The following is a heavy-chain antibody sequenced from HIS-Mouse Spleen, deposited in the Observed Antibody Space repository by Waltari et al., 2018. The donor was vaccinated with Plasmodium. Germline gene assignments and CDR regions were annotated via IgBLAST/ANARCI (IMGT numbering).Heavy chain of an antibody. CDR2: IYYSGST. CDR3: ARDRTEIRADAFDI. Sequence: QVQLQESGPGLVKPSQTLSLTCTVSGGSIRSGGYYWTWLRQHPGKGLEWIGYIYYSGSTYYNPSLKSRVTISVDTSKNQFSLKLSSVTAADTAVYYCARDRTEIRADAFDIWGQGTMVTVSS. D-gene: IGHD3-3*01. V-gene: IGHV4-31*03. J-gene: IGHJ3*02. CDR1: GGSIRSGGYY.